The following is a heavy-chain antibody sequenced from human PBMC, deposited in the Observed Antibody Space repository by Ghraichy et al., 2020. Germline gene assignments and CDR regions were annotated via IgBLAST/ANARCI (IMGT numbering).Heavy chain of an antibody. V-gene: IGHV3-53*01. Sequence: GGSLRLSCAASGFTVSSNYMSWVRQAPGKGLEWVSVIYSGGSTYYADSVKGRFTISRDNSKNTLYLQMNSLRAEDTAVYYCARDPLSRSEYSSKDYYYYYGMDVWGQGTTVTVSS. J-gene: IGHJ6*02. D-gene: IGHD6-6*01. CDR1: GFTVSSNY. CDR2: IYSGGST. CDR3: ARDPLSRSEYSSKDYYYYYGMDV.